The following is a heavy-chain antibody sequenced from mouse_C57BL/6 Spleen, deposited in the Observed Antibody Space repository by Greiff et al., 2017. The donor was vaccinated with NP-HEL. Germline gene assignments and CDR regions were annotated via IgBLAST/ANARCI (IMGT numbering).Heavy chain of an antibody. Sequence: VQLQQPGAELVRPGSSVKLSCKASGYTFTSYWMDWVQQRPGQGLEWIGNIYPSDSAPHYNPKFKDKATLPVDKSSSTAYMQLSSLTSEDSAVYYCARSYGNAWFADWGQGTLVTVSA. CDR1: GYTFTSYW. D-gene: IGHD2-1*01. CDR2: IYPSDSAP. J-gene: IGHJ3*01. CDR3: ARSYGNAWFAD. V-gene: IGHV1-61*01.